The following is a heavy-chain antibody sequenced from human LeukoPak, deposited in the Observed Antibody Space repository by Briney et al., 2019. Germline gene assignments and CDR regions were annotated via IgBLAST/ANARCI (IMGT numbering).Heavy chain of an antibody. V-gene: IGHV4-39*01. D-gene: IGHD3-10*02. CDR1: GGSISSYY. CDR2: IYYSGST. Sequence: SETLSLTCTVSGGSISSYYWGWIRQPPGKGLEWIGSIYYSGSTYYNPSLKSRVTISVDTSKNQFSLKLSSVTAADTAVYYCARCSGSYLYYGMDVWGQGTTVTVCS. J-gene: IGHJ6*02. CDR3: ARCSGSYLYYGMDV.